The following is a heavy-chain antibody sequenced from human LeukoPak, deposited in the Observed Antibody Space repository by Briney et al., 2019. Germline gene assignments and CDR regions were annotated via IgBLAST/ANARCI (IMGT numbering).Heavy chain of an antibody. D-gene: IGHD5-24*01. CDR1: GFTFSGSA. CDR3: TRHSDDGRCY. V-gene: IGHV3-73*01. Sequence: PGRPLRLSCAASGFTFSGSAMHWVRQASGKGLEWVGRIRSKANNYATVYAESVRGRFTISREDSKNTAYLQMNNLKTEDTAMYYCTRHSDDGRCYWGQGTLVTVSS. CDR2: IRSKANNYAT. J-gene: IGHJ4*02.